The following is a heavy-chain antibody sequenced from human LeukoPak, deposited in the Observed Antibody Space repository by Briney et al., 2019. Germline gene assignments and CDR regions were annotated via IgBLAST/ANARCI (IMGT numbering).Heavy chain of an antibody. CDR3: ATTVGWSRYYFDY. CDR1: GYTLTELS. J-gene: IGHJ4*02. D-gene: IGHD6-19*01. Sequence: ASVKVSCKVSGYTLTELSMHWVRQAPGKGIEWMGGFDPEDGETIYAQKFQGRVTMTEDTSTDTAYMELSSLRSEDTAVYYCATTVGWSRYYFDYWGQGTLVTVSS. CDR2: FDPEDGET. V-gene: IGHV1-24*01.